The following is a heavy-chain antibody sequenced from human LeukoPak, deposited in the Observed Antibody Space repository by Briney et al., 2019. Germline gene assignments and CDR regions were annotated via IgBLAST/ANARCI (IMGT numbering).Heavy chain of an antibody. J-gene: IGHJ3*02. CDR2: IRGSGGDT. V-gene: IGHV3-23*01. CDR1: GFTFRNFA. CDR3: AKDASGTYPDAFDM. D-gene: IGHD1-26*01. Sequence: PGGSLRLSCAASGFTFRNFAMTWVRQAPGKGLEWVSSIRGSGGDTYYADSVKGRFTISRDNYKNTLYLQMNSLRAEDTAIYDCAKDASGTYPDAFDMWGQGTMVTVSS.